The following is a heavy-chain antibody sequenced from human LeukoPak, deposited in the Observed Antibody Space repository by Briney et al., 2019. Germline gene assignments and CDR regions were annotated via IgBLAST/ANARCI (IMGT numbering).Heavy chain of an antibody. CDR2: IIPIFGTA. D-gene: IGHD4-17*01. Sequence: SVKVSCKASGGTFSSYAISWVRQAPGQGLEWMGGIIPIFGTANYAQKFQGRVTITRNTSISTAYMELSSLRPEDTAVYYCARALSGIDDYGDYVQEADYYYYYMDVWGKGTTVTVSS. CDR3: ARALSGIDDYGDYVQEADYYYYYMDV. CDR1: GGTFSSYA. J-gene: IGHJ6*03. V-gene: IGHV1-69*05.